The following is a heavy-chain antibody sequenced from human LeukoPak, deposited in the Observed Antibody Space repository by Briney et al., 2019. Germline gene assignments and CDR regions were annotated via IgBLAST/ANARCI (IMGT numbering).Heavy chain of an antibody. CDR3: VSDSSGWFRPYYFDY. J-gene: IGHJ4*02. D-gene: IGHD6-19*01. V-gene: IGHV4-39*01. CDR1: GGSISSGSYY. Sequence: PSETLSLTCTVSGGSISSGSYYWGWIRQPPGKGLEWIGSIYYSGSTYYNPSLKSRVSISVDTSKNQFSLKRSSVTAADTAVYYCVSDSSGWFRPYYFDYWGQGTLVTVSS. CDR2: IYYSGST.